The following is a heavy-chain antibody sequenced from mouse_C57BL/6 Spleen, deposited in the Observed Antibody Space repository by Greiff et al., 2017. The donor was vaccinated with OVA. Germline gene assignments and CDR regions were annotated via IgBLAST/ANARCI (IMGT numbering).Heavy chain of an antibody. Sequence: QVQLKESGAELAKPGASVKLSCKASGYTFTSFWMHWVKQRPGQSLEWIGYINPSSGYTKYNQKFKDKATLTADKSSSTAYMQLSSLTYEDSAVYYCASPDGYSYAMDYWGQGTSVTVSS. CDR1: GYTFTSFW. J-gene: IGHJ4*01. D-gene: IGHD2-3*01. V-gene: IGHV1-7*01. CDR2: INPSSGYT. CDR3: ASPDGYSYAMDY.